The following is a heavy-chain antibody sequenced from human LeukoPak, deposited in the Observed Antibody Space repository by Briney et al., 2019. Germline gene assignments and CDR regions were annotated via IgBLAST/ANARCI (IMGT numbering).Heavy chain of an antibody. CDR2: ITSSGSGGNT. V-gene: IGHV3-23*01. D-gene: IGHD1-26*01. J-gene: IGHJ2*01. Sequence: GGSLRLSCTASGVTLSSFAMSWARQAPGKGLEWVSGITSSGSGGNTYYADSVKGRFTISRDSSKNTLFLHMNTLRAEDTAIYYCAKDRTAGASYWYFDLWGRGTLVTVSS. CDR3: AKDRTAGASYWYFDL. CDR1: GVTLSSFA.